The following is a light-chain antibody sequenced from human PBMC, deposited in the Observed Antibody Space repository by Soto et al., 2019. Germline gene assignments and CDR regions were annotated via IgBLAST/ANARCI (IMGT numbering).Light chain of an antibody. J-gene: IGLJ2*01. CDR2: EVS. CDR1: SSDVGGYNY. CDR3: SSYAGSNNLV. V-gene: IGLV2-8*01. Sequence: QSVLTQPPSASGSPGQSVTLSCTGTSSDVGGYNYVSWYQQHPGKAPKLMIYEVSKRLSGVPDRFSGSKSGNTASLTVSGLQAEDEADYYCSSYAGSNNLVFGGGTKLTVL.